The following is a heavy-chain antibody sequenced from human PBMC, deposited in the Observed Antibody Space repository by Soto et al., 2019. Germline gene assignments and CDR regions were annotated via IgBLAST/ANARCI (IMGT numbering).Heavy chain of an antibody. D-gene: IGHD2-2*01. V-gene: IGHV4-34*01. CDR1: GGSFSGYY. J-gene: IGHJ6*02. CDR2: INHSGST. Sequence: PSKTLSLTCAVYGGSFSGYYWSWIRQPPGKGLEWIGEINHSGSTDYNPSLKSRVTISVDTSKNQFSLKLSSVTAADTAVYYCARAELIPAAYYYYYYGMDVWGQGNTVT. CDR3: ARAELIPAAYYYYYYGMDV.